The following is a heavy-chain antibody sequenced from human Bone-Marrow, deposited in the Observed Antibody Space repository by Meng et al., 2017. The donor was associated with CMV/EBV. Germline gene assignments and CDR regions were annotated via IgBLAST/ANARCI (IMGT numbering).Heavy chain of an antibody. D-gene: IGHD6-13*01. V-gene: IGHV3-30*02. CDR1: GFTFSSYG. CDR2: IRYDGSNK. Sequence: GGSLRLSCAASGFTFSSYGMHWVRQAPGKGLEWVAFIRYDGSNKYYADSVKGRFTISRDNSKNTLYLQMNSLRAEDTAVYYCAKDRRSSSFYYYGMDVWGQGTTVTVSS. J-gene: IGHJ6*02. CDR3: AKDRRSSSFYYYGMDV.